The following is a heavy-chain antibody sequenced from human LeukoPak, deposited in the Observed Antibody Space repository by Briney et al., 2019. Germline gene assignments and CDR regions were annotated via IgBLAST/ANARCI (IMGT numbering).Heavy chain of an antibody. CDR2: IRFDGSNK. D-gene: IGHD3-22*01. CDR1: GFTFSNYG. Sequence: GGSLSLSCAASGFTFSNYGMHWVRQAPGKGLEWVAFIRFDGSNKNYADSVKGRFTISRDNSKNTLYLQMNSLRAEDTAVYYCATAYYYDSSGYYPDAFDIWGQGTMVTVSS. J-gene: IGHJ3*02. CDR3: ATAYYYDSSGYYPDAFDI. V-gene: IGHV3-30*02.